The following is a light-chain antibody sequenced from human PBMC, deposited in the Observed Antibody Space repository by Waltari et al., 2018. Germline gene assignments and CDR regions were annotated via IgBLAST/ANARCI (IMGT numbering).Light chain of an antibody. Sequence: SYELTQPPSVSVSPGQTARITCSGDALPKQYAYWYQQKPGHAPVLLIYKDSQRPSGIPERFSASSSATTVTLTISGVQAEDEADYYCQSADSSSMYWVFGGGTKLTVL. J-gene: IGLJ3*02. V-gene: IGLV3-25*03. CDR1: ALPKQY. CDR2: KDS. CDR3: QSADSSSMYWV.